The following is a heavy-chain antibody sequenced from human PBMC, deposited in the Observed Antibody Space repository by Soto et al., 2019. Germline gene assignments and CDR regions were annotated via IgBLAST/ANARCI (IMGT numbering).Heavy chain of an antibody. CDR2: IFPPDSDT. D-gene: IGHD3-22*01. V-gene: IGHV5-51*01. Sequence: GESLKISCQVSGYPFTTYWIGWVRQMPGKGLEWMGKIFPPDSDTRYSPSFQGQVTMSVDKSTSTAYLQWSSLKASDTAMYYCARSTHYYDSSGYPPDTYAFDIWGQGTMVTVSS. CDR3: ARSTHYYDSSGYPPDTYAFDI. J-gene: IGHJ3*02. CDR1: GYPFTTYW.